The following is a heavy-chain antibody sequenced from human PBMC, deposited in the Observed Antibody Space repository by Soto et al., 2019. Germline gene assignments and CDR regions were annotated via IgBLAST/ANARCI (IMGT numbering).Heavy chain of an antibody. J-gene: IGHJ5*02. CDR3: ARSSYYDSSGYYPRWFDP. D-gene: IGHD3-22*01. CDR2: IYYSGST. CDR1: GGSISSSSYY. V-gene: IGHV4-39*01. Sequence: SETLSLTCTVSGGSISSSSYYWGWIRQPPGKGLEWIGSIYYSGSTYYNPSLKSRVTISVDTSKNQFSLKLSSVTAADTAVYYCARSSYYDSSGYYPRWFDPWGQGTLVTVSS.